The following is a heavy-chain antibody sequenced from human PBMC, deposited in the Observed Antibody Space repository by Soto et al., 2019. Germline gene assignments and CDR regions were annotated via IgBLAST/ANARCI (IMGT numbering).Heavy chain of an antibody. CDR2: IDPSDSYT. CDR3: ARHPHGDSSLYYFDY. Sequence: GESLKISCKGSGYSFTSYWISWVRQMPGKGLEWMGRIDPSDSYTNYSPSFQGHVTISADKSISTAYLQWSSLKASDTAMYYCARHPHGDSSLYYFDYWGQGTLVTVS. D-gene: IGHD6-13*01. J-gene: IGHJ4*02. CDR1: GYSFTSYW. V-gene: IGHV5-10-1*01.